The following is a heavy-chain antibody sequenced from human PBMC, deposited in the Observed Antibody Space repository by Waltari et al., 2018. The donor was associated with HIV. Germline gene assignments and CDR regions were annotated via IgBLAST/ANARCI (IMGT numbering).Heavy chain of an antibody. CDR3: AKESGAIGTPLNDY. J-gene: IGHJ4*02. Sequence: EVHLLESGGGLVQPGGSLRLSRAASGFTFNKYAMSWVRPAPGKGLEWVSGIRDRGDGTYYADSVKGRFTISRDNSKGTLYLQMNSLRVEDTAVYYCAKESGAIGTPLNDYWGQGTLVTVSS. V-gene: IGHV3-23*01. D-gene: IGHD1-26*01. CDR2: IRDRGDGT. CDR1: GFTFNKYA.